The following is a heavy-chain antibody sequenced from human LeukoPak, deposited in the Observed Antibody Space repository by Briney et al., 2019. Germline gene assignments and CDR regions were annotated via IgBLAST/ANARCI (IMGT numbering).Heavy chain of an antibody. CDR1: GYTFTGYY. V-gene: IGHV1-2*02. CDR2: INPNSGGT. J-gene: IGHJ4*02. Sequence: ASVKVSCKASGYTFTGYYMHWVRQAPGQGLEWMGWINPNSGGTNYAQKFQGRVTMTRDTSISTAYMELSRLRSEDTAVYYCATATYYYGSGSYTLGEWGQGTLVTVSS. D-gene: IGHD3-10*01. CDR3: ATATYYYGSGSYTLGE.